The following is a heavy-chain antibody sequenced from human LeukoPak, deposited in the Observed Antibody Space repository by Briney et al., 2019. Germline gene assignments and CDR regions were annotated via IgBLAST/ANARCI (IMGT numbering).Heavy chain of an antibody. CDR3: SRESGAFWHFGY. J-gene: IGHJ4*02. CDR1: GGSISSTNW. Sequence: SETLSLTCGVSGGSISSTNWWSWVRQPPGQGLEWIGEISLTGRTNYNPSLDGRVTMSVDESSNQLSLNLTSVTAADTAIYYCSRESGAFWHFGYWGQGTLVIVPS. CDR2: ISLTGRT. D-gene: IGHD1-26*01. V-gene: IGHV4-4*02.